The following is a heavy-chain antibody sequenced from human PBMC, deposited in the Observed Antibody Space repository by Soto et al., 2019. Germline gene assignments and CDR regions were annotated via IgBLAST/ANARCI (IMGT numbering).Heavy chain of an antibody. D-gene: IGHD3-22*01. CDR2: INPSGGST. V-gene: IGHV1-46*01. CDR1: GYTFTSYY. CDR3: ARDETYYYDSSGYSAGAPPDY. Sequence: GASVKVSCKASGYTFTSYYMHWVRQAPGQGLEWMGIINPSGGSTSYAQKFQGRVTMTRDTSTSTVYMELSSLRSEDTAVYYCARDETYYYDSSGYSAGAPPDYWGQGTLVTVSS. J-gene: IGHJ4*02.